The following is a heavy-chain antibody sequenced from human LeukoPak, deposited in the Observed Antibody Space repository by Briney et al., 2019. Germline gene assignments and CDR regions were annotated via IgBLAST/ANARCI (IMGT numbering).Heavy chain of an antibody. V-gene: IGHV3-66*01. J-gene: IGHJ4*02. CDR1: GFTVNRNY. Sequence: GGSLRLSCAASGFTVNRNYMIWVRQAPGKGLECVSVIYSGGTTWYADSVKGRFTISRDTNTLYLQMNSLRTEDTAVYYCARKSDSLLVREGDCWGQGTLVTVSS. CDR3: ARKSDSLLVREGDC. D-gene: IGHD3-10*01. CDR2: IYSGGTT.